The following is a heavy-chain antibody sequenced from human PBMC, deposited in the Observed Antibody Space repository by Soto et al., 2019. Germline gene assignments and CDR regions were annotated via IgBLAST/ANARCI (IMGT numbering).Heavy chain of an antibody. D-gene: IGHD3-10*01. CDR1: GFTFSSYW. Sequence: EVQLVESGGGLVQPGGSLRLSCAASGFTFSSYWMHWVRQAPGKGLVWVSRINSDGSSTSCADSVKGRFTISRDNAKNTLYLQMNSLRAEDTAVYYCASFGELFLRGTVVWFDPWGQGTLVTVSS. J-gene: IGHJ5*02. CDR2: INSDGSST. CDR3: ASFGELFLRGTVVWFDP. V-gene: IGHV3-74*01.